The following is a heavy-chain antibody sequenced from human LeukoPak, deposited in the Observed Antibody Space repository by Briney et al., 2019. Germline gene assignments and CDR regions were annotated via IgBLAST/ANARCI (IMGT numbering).Heavy chain of an antibody. CDR1: GFTFSSYW. V-gene: IGHV4-34*01. CDR2: IHPSGTT. J-gene: IGHJ4*02. Sequence: GSLRLSCAASGFTFSSYWMHWVRHAPGKGLEWVGEIHPSGTTNHSPSLKSRVTISLDTSNNQFSLRLSSVTAADTAVYYCARGLDEYKGGNYWGQGTLVTVSS. D-gene: IGHD5-24*01. CDR3: ARGLDEYKGGNY.